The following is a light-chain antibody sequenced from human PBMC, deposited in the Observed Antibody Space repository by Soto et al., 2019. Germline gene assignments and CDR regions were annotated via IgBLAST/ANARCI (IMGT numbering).Light chain of an antibody. CDR2: EGS. J-gene: IGLJ3*02. CDR1: SSDVGSYNI. CDR3: CSYAGSSTWV. Sequence: QSALTQPASVSGSPGRSITISCTGTSSDVGSYNIVSWYQQHPGKAPKLMIYEGSKRPSGVSHRFSGSKSGNTASLTISGLQAEDEADYYCCSYAGSSTWVFGGGTKLTVL. V-gene: IGLV2-23*01.